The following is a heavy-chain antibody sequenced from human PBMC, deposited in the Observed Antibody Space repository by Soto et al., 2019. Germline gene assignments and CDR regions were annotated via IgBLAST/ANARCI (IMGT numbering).Heavy chain of an antibody. CDR1: GFTFTNYG. CDR2: ISPYNGDT. V-gene: IGHV1-18*01. CDR3: ARSYYYDPPVGQFAY. D-gene: IGHD3-22*01. J-gene: IGHJ4*02. Sequence: ASVKVSCKASGFTFTNYGITWVRQAPGQGLEWMGWISPYNGDTNYAQKFQGRVTVTTDTSTSTAYMELRSLRSDDTAVYYCARSYYYDPPVGQFAYRGQGTLVTVSS.